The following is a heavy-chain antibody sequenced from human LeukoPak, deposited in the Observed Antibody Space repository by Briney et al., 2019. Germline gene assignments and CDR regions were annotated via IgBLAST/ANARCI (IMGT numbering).Heavy chain of an antibody. V-gene: IGHV3-74*01. CDR1: GFTFNDYA. J-gene: IGHJ4*02. D-gene: IGHD2-15*01. CDR3: ARDPFPSYCSGGSCYSAF. Sequence: PGRSLRLSCAASGFTFNDYAMHWVRQAPGKGLVWVSRINSDGSSTSYADSVKGRFTISRDNAKNTLYLQMNSLRAVDTAVYYCARDPFPSYCSGGSCYSAFWGQGTLVTVSS. CDR2: INSDGSST.